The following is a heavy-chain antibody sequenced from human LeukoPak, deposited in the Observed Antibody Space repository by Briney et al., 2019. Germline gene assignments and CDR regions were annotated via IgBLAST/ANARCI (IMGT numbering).Heavy chain of an antibody. V-gene: IGHV4-59*01. CDR3: ARVRSAVAGTVIDY. Sequence: PSETLSLTCAVYGGSFSGYFWTWIRQPPGKGLEYIGYIHYSGTTNYNPSLRSRVTISLDTSTNQFSLKLNSVTAADTAVYYCARVRSAVAGTVIDYWGQGTLVTVSS. J-gene: IGHJ4*02. CDR1: GGSFSGYF. CDR2: IHYSGTT. D-gene: IGHD6-19*01.